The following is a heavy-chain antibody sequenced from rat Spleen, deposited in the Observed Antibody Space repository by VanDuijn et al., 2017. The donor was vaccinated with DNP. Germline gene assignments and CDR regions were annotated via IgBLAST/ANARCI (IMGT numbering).Heavy chain of an antibody. CDR3: ARSLATVAPTGAMDV. CDR2: IQSGGST. CDR1: GFSLTNYH. Sequence: QVQLKESGPGLVQPSQTLSLTCTVSGFSLTNYHVHWVRQPPGKGLEWMGRIQSGGSTDFNSALKSRLSISRDTSKSQVFLKAYRVQTEDKARYLGARSLATVAPTGAMDVWGQGISVIVSS. D-gene: IGHD1-3*01. V-gene: IGHV2-27*01. J-gene: IGHJ4*01.